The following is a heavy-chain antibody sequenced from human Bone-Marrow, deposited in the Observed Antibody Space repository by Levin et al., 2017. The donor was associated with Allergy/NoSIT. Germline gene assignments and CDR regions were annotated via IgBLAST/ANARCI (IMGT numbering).Heavy chain of an antibody. CDR1: SFTFIFAP. D-gene: IGHD2-2*01. Sequence: GGSLRLSCTASSFTFIFAPMSWFRQAPGKGLEWVSSINFSGDRTYYADSVKGRFTISRDNSKNTVFLQMNNLRAEDTAVYYCAKEACSIGRGSCSDRGSPYYYYGLNVWGQGTTVIVSS. CDR2: INFSGDRT. CDR3: AKEACSIGRGSCSDRGSPYYYYGLNV. V-gene: IGHV3-23*01. J-gene: IGHJ6*02.